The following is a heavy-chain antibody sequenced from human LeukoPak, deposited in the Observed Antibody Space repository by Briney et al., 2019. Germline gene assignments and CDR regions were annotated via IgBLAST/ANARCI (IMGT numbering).Heavy chain of an antibody. J-gene: IGHJ3*02. V-gene: IGHV4-31*03. D-gene: IGHD1-14*01. Sequence: PSQTLSLTCTVSGGSISSGGYYWSWIRQHPGKGLEWIGYIYYSGSTYYNPSLKSRVTISVDTSKNQFSLKLSSVTAADTAVYYCARDDPGITHHPGAFDIWGQGTMVTVSS. CDR3: ARDDPGITHHPGAFDI. CDR1: GGSISSGGYY. CDR2: IYYSGST.